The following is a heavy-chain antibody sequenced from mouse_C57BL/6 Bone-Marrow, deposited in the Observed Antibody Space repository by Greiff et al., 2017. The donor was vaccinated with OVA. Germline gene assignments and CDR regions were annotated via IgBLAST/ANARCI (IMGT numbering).Heavy chain of an antibody. Sequence: EVKLVESGAELVRPGASVKFSCTASGFNITDYYMHWVHQGPEQGLEWIGWIDTENGDTEYASMVPGRATITADTSSNTAYLQLSSLTSEDTAVYYCTTGTFAYWGQGTLVTVSA. J-gene: IGHJ3*01. D-gene: IGHD3-3*01. CDR1: GFNITDYY. V-gene: IGHV14-4*01. CDR3: TTGTFAY. CDR2: IDTENGDT.